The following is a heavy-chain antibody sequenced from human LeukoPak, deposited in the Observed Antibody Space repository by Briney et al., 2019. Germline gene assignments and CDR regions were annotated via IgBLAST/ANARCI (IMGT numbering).Heavy chain of an antibody. CDR3: ARQVGMTAAAVHDP. D-gene: IGHD6-25*01. V-gene: IGHV4-61*02. CDR2: IYTSGST. CDR1: GGSISSGSYY. J-gene: IGHJ5*02. Sequence: SETLSLTCTVSGGSISSGSYYWSWIRQPAGKGLEWIGRIYTSGSTNYNPSLKSRVTISVDTSNNQFSLKLSSVTAADTAVYYCARQVGMTAAAVHDPWGQGTLVTVSS.